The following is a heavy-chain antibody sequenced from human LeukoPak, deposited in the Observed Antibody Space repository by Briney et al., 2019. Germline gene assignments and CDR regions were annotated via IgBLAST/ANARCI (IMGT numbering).Heavy chain of an antibody. V-gene: IGHV1-69*02. J-gene: IGHJ6*03. CDR1: GGTFSSYT. Sequence: VASVKVSCKASGGTFSSYTISWVRQAPGQGLEWMGRIIPILGISNYAQQFQGRVTITADKSTSTAYMELSSLRSEDTAVYYCAIGGVEQSQGVLPVAPLYYYYYMDVWGKGTTVTVSS. CDR3: AIGGVEQSQGVLPVAPLYYYYYMDV. D-gene: IGHD2-2*01. CDR2: IIPILGIS.